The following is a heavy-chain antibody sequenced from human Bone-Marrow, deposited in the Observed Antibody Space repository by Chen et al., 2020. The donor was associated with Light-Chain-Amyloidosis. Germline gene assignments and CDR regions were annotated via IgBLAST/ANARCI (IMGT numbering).Heavy chain of an antibody. CDR2: INAGNGNT. J-gene: IGHJ3*02. Sequence: QVQLGQSGAEVKTLGASVKVSCKASGYPFTRYAMHWVRQAPGQRLEWMGWINAGNGNTKYSQKFQERVTLTGDTSTDTAYMELSSLTSVETAVYFCATRWDAFDIWGQGTLVTVSS. CDR1: GYPFTRYA. D-gene: IGHD6-13*01. CDR3: ATRWDAFDI. V-gene: IGHV1-3*01.